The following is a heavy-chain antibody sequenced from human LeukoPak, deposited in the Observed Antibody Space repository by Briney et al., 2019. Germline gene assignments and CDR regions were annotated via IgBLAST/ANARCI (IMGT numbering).Heavy chain of an antibody. V-gene: IGHV4-38-2*01. J-gene: IGHJ5*02. CDR3: ARGTSWIQLSDANWFDP. Sequence: SETLSLTCAVSGYSISSGYYWGWIRQPPGKGLEWIGSIYHSGSTYYNPSLKSRVTIPVDTSKNQFSLKLSSVTAADTAVYYCARGTSWIQLSDANWFDPWGQGTLVTVSS. CDR2: IYHSGST. D-gene: IGHD5-18*01. CDR1: GYSISSGYY.